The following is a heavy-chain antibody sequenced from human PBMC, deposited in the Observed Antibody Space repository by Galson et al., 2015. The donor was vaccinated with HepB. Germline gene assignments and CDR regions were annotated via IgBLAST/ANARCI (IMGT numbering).Heavy chain of an antibody. J-gene: IGHJ4*02. V-gene: IGHV3-11*06. CDR3: ARVGVGAGREFDY. CDR2: ISSSSSYT. Sequence: SLRLSCAASGFTFSDYYMSWIRQAPGKGLEWVSYISSSSSYTNYADSVKGRFTISRDNAKNSLYLQMNSLRAEDTAVYYCARVGVGAGREFDYWGQGTLVTVSS. D-gene: IGHD1-26*01. CDR1: GFTFSDYY.